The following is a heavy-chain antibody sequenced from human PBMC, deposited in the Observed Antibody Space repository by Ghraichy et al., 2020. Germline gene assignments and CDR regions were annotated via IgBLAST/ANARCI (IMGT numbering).Heavy chain of an antibody. J-gene: IGHJ6*02. CDR2: ISSNDGTI. D-gene: IGHD2-2*01. Sequence: LSLTCAASGFTFSDYYMSWIRQAPGKGLEWISYISSNDGTIYYADSVKGRFTISRDDAKNSLYLQMNSLRAEDTAVYYCARDGNTYCISTSCQSGYYYYGMDVWGQGTTVTVSS. V-gene: IGHV3-11*01. CDR3: ARDGNTYCISTSCQSGYYYYGMDV. CDR1: GFTFSDYY.